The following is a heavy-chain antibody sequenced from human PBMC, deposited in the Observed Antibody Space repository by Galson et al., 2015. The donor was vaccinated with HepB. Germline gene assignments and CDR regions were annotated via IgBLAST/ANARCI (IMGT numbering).Heavy chain of an antibody. V-gene: IGHV3-21*01. CDR1: GFTFSSYS. CDR3: ASLFGQAPQPGIAAAGPRGPHYYYYGMDV. J-gene: IGHJ6*02. Sequence: SLRLSCAASGFTFSSYSMNWVRQAPGKGLEWVSSISSSSSYIYYADSVKGRFTISRDNAKNSLYLQMNSLRAEDTAVYYCASLFGQAPQPGIAAAGPRGPHYYYYGMDVWCQGTTVTVSS. CDR2: ISSSSSYI. D-gene: IGHD6-13*01.